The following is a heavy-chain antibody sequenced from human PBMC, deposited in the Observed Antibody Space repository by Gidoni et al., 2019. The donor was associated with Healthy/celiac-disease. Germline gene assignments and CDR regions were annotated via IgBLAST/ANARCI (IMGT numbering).Heavy chain of an antibody. J-gene: IGHJ3*02. CDR2: FDPEDGET. Sequence: QVQLVQSGAEVKKPGASVKVSCKVSGYTPPELSMHWVRQAPGKGLEWMGGFDPEDGETIYAQKFQGRVTMTEDTSTDTAYMELSSLRSEDTAVYYCATGKTSSGWLHAFDIWGQGTMVTVSS. CDR1: GYTPPELS. V-gene: IGHV1-24*01. D-gene: IGHD6-19*01. CDR3: ATGKTSSGWLHAFDI.